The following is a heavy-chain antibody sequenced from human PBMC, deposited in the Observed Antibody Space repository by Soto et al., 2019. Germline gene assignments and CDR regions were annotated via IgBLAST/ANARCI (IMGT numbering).Heavy chain of an antibody. V-gene: IGHV1-18*01. J-gene: IGHJ4*02. CDR2: INTYNGNA. CDR3: ARVDDQIQRADY. Sequence: QVQLVQSGAEVKKPGASVKVSCKASGFDFAIYGITWVRQAPGQGLEWMGWINTYNGNAKYAQKVQGRVTMTTDTSTSTAYMELRSLRSDDTAVYYCARVDDQIQRADYWGQGTQVTVSS. CDR1: GFDFAIYG.